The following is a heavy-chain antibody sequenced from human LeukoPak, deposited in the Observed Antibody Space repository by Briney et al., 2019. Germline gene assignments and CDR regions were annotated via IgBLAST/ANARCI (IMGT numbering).Heavy chain of an antibody. Sequence: ESLKISCKGSGYSFTSYWIGWVRQMPGKGLEWMGIIYPGDPDTRYSPSFQGQVTISADKSISTAYLQWSSLKASDTAMYYCARLERSGGGPKGMEDYYYGMDVWGQGTTVTVSS. J-gene: IGHJ6*02. CDR3: ARLERSGGGPKGMEDYYYGMDV. CDR1: GYSFTSYW. D-gene: IGHD3-3*01. CDR2: IYPGDPDT. V-gene: IGHV5-51*01.